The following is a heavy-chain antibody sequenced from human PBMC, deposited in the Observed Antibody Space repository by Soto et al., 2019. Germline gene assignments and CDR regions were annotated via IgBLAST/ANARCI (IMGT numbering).Heavy chain of an antibody. J-gene: IGHJ6*01. Sequence: GGSLRLSCAGSGFAFSSYGVYWVRQAPGRGMEWGAVVSYDGSNEFYADSVKGRFTISRDKSKNTLYLQMHSLRAEDTAVYYCAKAKSIAVAGRGNYYYYNMDVWGQGTTVTVPS. CDR1: GFAFSSYG. CDR3: AKAKSIAVAGRGNYYYYNMDV. CDR2: VSYDGSNE. V-gene: IGHV3-30*18. D-gene: IGHD6-19*01.